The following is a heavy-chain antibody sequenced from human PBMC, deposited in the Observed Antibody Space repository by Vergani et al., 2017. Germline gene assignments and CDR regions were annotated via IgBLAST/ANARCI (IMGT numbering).Heavy chain of an antibody. CDR1: GYTFTGYY. V-gene: IGHV1-2*02. D-gene: IGHD2-2*02. J-gene: IGHJ5*02. CDR2: INPNSGGT. Sequence: QVQLVQSGAEVKKPGASVKVSCKASGYTFTGYYMHWVRQAPGQGLEWMGWINPNSGGTNYAQKFQGRVTMTRDTSISTAYMELSRLRYDDTAVYYCARDLSCSSTSCYIVGGFDPWGQGTLVTVSS. CDR3: ARDLSCSSTSCYIVGGFDP.